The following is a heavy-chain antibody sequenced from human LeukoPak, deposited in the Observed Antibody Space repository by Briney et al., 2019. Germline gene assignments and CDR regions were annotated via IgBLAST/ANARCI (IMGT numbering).Heavy chain of an antibody. CDR1: GFTFSSYW. J-gene: IGHJ4*02. V-gene: IGHV3-7*01. CDR2: IKQDGSEK. D-gene: IGHD3-22*01. CDR3: ARSWSSGYWFPATASFGY. Sequence: PGGSLRLSCAASGFTFSSYWMSWVRQAPGKGLEWVANIKQDGSEKYYVDSVKGRFTISRDNAKNSLYLQMNSLRAEDTAVYYCARSWSSGYWFPATASFGYWGQGTLVTVSS.